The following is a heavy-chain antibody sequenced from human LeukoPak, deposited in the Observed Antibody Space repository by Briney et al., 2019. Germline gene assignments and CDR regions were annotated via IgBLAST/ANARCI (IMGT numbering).Heavy chain of an antibody. D-gene: IGHD2-15*01. J-gene: IGHJ4*02. V-gene: IGHV3-23*01. CDR2: ISGSGGST. CDR3: AKDRDCSGGSCPFDY. CDR1: GFTFSSYA. Sequence: GGSLRLSCAASGFTFSSYAMSWVRQAPGKGLEWISAISGSGGSTYYADSVKGRFTISRDNSKNTLYLQMNSLRAEDTAVYYCAKDRDCSGGSCPFDYWGQGTLVTVSS.